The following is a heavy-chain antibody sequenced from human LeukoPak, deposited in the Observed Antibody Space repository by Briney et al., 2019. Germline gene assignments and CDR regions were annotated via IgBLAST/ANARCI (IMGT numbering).Heavy chain of an antibody. J-gene: IGHJ4*02. Sequence: PSETLSLTCGASDGSLDIYYWMFVRQPPGKGLEWIGEITYDGSTNYNPSLKSRVTISVDTSKIQFSLNLSSVTAADTAIYYCARGLASGYPPIPFDYWGQGTQVTVSS. CDR3: ARGLASGYPPIPFDY. V-gene: IGHV4-34*01. CDR2: ITYDGST. D-gene: IGHD3-3*01. CDR1: DGSLDIYY.